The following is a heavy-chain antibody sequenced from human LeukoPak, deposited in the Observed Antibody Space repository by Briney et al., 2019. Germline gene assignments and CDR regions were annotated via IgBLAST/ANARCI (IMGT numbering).Heavy chain of an antibody. CDR1: GYTFTSYG. CDR2: ISAYNGNT. CDR3: ARGRFAYYYYMDV. Sequence: ASVKVSYKASGYTFTSYGISWARQAPGQGLEWMGWISAYNGNTNYAQKLQGRVTMTTDTSSSTAYMELRSLRSDDTAVYYCARGRFAYYYYMDVWGKGTTVTVSS. V-gene: IGHV1-18*01. J-gene: IGHJ6*03.